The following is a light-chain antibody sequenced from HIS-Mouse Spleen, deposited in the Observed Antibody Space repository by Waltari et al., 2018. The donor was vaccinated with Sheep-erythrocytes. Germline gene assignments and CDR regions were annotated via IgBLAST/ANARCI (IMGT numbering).Light chain of an antibody. CDR3: QQYNSYLGT. V-gene: IGKV1-5*03. CDR1: QSISSW. J-gene: IGKJ1*01. Sequence: DIQMTQSPSTLSASVEDRVTITCRASQSISSWLAWYQQKPGKAPKLLIYKASSLESGVPSRFSGSGSGTEFTLTISSLQPDDFATYYCQQYNSYLGTFGQGTKVEIK. CDR2: KAS.